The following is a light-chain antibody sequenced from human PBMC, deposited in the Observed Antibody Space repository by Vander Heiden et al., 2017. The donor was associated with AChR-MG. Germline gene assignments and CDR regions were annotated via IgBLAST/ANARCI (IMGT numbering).Light chain of an antibody. CDR2: DDS. J-gene: IGLJ2*01. Sequence: QSALTQPASGSGSPGLSIIISCPGTSSDVGAYNYGSWYQQHPGRAPKLVIYDDSKRPSGVSNRFAGSKSGNTASLTISGLQSEDEGDYYCNSYTTRNTQVFGGGTKLTVL. CDR1: SSDVGAYNY. V-gene: IGLV2-14*03. CDR3: NSYTTRNTQV.